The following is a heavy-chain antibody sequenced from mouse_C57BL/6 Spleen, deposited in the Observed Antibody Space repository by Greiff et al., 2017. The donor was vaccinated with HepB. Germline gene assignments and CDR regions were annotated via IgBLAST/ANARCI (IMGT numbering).Heavy chain of an antibody. CDR1: GYTFTSYW. CDR2: IHPNSGST. CDR3: ARGIYYDSSYAMDY. D-gene: IGHD2-4*01. J-gene: IGHJ4*01. Sequence: QVQLKQSGAELVKPGASVKLSCKASGYTFTSYWMHWVKQRPGQGLEWIGMIHPNSGSTNYNEKFKSKATLTVDKSSSTAYMQLSSLTSEDSAVYYCARGIYYDSSYAMDYWGQRTSVTVSS. V-gene: IGHV1-64*01.